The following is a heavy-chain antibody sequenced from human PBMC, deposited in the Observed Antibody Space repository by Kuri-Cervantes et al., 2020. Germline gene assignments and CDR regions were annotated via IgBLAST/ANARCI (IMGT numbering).Heavy chain of an antibody. J-gene: IGHJ4*02. CDR1: GFTFSSYS. Sequence: SLMISCAASGFTFSSYSMNWVRQAPGKGLEWVSSITSTSNYIYYADSVKGRFTISRDNAKNSLYLQMNSLRAEDTAVYYCAPGRWFMELGPYYWGQGTLVTVSS. CDR2: ITSTSNYI. CDR3: APGRWFMELGPYY. D-gene: IGHD2-15*01. V-gene: IGHV3-21*01.